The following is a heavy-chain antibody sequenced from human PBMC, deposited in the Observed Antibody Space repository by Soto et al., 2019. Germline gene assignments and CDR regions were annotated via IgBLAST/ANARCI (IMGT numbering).Heavy chain of an antibody. Sequence: PGGSLRLSRAASGFTFSSHGMHWVRQAPGKGLEWVAVIWFDGSNKYYADSVKGRFTISRDNSKNTLYLQMNSLRAEDTAVYYCARDRGYSGYDSPRYYYGMDVWGQGTTVTVSS. V-gene: IGHV3-33*01. D-gene: IGHD5-12*01. CDR2: IWFDGSNK. J-gene: IGHJ6*02. CDR3: ARDRGYSGYDSPRYYYGMDV. CDR1: GFTFSSHG.